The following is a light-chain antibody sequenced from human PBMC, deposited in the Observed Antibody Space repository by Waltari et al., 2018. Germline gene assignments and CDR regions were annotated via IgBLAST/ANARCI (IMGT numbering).Light chain of an antibody. CDR2: YKSDSDK. J-gene: IGLJ2*01. V-gene: IGLV5-45*03. Sequence: QAVLTPPSSLSASPGASASLTCTLRSGANVAHPRIYWYHQKPGSPPQYLLRYKSDSDKQQGSGVPSRFSGSKDASANAGILLISGLQSEDEADYYCMIWRSGASEFGGGTKLTVL. CDR1: SGANVAHPR. CDR3: MIWRSGASE.